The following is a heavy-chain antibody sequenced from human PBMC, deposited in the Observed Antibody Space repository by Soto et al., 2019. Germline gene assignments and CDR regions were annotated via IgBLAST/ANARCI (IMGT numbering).Heavy chain of an antibody. J-gene: IGHJ5*02. CDR3: ARYVSIGFWTVTSCALLYCFDA. Sequence: PPETLSLTCTVSGGSISNRRYYWGWIRQPPGKGLEWIGSIHYSGSTYDNPSLKSRVTISVDTSKNQLSLKLQSVTAADTAVHYCARYVSIGFWTVTSCALLYCFDAWGQGPLGT. V-gene: IGHV4-39*01. CDR2: IHYSGST. D-gene: IGHD2-2*01. CDR1: GGSISNRRYY.